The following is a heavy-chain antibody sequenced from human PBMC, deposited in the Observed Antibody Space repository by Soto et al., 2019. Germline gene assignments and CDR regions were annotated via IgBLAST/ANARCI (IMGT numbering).Heavy chain of an antibody. V-gene: IGHV4-4*02. CDR2: IYHSGSA. Sequence: PSETLSVTCAFSVGSISISNWGSWFRQPPGKGLEWIGEIYHSGSANYNPSLKSRVTISVDKSNNQFSLKVRSVTAADTAIYYCARVGITGSSVDLWGQGTLVTVS. CDR1: VGSISISNW. CDR3: ARVGITGSSVDL. J-gene: IGHJ5*02. D-gene: IGHD1-20*01.